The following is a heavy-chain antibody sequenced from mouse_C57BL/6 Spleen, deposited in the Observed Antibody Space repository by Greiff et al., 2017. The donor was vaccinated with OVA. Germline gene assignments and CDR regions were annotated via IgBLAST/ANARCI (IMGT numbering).Heavy chain of an antibody. V-gene: IGHV1-26*01. CDR3: ARGTAQATSAMDY. J-gene: IGHJ4*01. CDR2: INPNNGGT. CDR1: GYTFTDYY. Sequence: EVQLQQSGPELVKPGASVKISCKASGYTFTDYYMNWVKQSHGKSLEWIGDINPNNGGTSYNQKFKGKATLTVDKSSSTAYMELRSLTSEDSAVYYCARGTAQATSAMDYWGQGTSVTVSS. D-gene: IGHD3-2*02.